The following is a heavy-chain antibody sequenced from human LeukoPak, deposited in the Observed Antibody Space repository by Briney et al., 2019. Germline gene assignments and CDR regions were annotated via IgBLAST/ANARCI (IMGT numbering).Heavy chain of an antibody. CDR2: IYYDGRT. D-gene: IGHD6-6*01. Sequence: SETLSLTCTVSGGSISTNNYYWGWIRQPPGKGLEWIGHIYYDGRTYYNPSLKSRVTMSVDTSKTQFSLKLSSVTAADTAVYYCARHRGSSSEFDPWGLGTLVTISS. CDR1: GGSISTNNYY. J-gene: IGHJ5*02. CDR3: ARHRGSSSEFDP. V-gene: IGHV4-39*01.